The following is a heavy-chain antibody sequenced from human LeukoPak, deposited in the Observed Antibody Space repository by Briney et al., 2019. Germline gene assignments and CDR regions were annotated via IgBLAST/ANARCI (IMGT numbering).Heavy chain of an antibody. CDR1: GVSISSRRYY. CDR3: ARDNSVRDEAWWFNP. J-gene: IGHJ5*02. Sequence: SETLSLTCTVSGVSISSRRYYWGWIRQPPGKGLEWIGSIYYTGGTYDNPSLKRRVTISVDTSKNQFSLKLTSVTAADTAVYYCARDNSVRDEAWWFNPWGQGTLVTVSS. V-gene: IGHV4-39*07. D-gene: IGHD5-24*01. CDR2: IYYTGGT.